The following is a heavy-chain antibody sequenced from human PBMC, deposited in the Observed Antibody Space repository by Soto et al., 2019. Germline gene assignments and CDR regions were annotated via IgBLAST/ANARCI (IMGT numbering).Heavy chain of an antibody. CDR1: GFTFGDYY. D-gene: IGHD3-10*01. CDR3: ARDFGWFDP. J-gene: IGHJ5*02. Sequence: QVQLVESGGKSVKPGGSLRLSCAASGFTFGDYYMSWIRQAPGKGLEWISYISITGNTIHYADSVKGRFTISRDNAKNSLYLQMTSLRAEDTAMYYCARDFGWFDPWGQGTLVTVSS. V-gene: IGHV3-11*01. CDR2: ISITGNTI.